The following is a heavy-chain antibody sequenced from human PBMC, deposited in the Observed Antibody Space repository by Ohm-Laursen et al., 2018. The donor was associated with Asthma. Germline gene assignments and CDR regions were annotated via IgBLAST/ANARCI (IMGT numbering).Heavy chain of an antibody. Sequence: SLRLSCSASGFIVSTKFMIWVRQAPGKGLDWVSVIFGSTGTNYADSVKGRFTISRDNAKNSVSLQMNSLRGEDTAVYYCVRRRGDNWGQGTLVTVSS. J-gene: IGHJ4*02. D-gene: IGHD5-24*01. CDR1: GFIVSTKF. CDR2: IFGSTGT. CDR3: VRRRGDN. V-gene: IGHV3-53*01.